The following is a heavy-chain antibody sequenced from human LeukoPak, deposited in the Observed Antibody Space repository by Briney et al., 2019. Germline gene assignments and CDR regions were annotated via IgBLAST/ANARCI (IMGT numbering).Heavy chain of an antibody. J-gene: IGHJ5*02. D-gene: IGHD6-13*01. Sequence: ASVKVSCKASGYTFTTYSINWVRQAPGQGLEWMGWINTNTGNPTYAQGFTGRFVFSLDTSVSTAYLQINSLKAEDTAVYYCARRTAAGFDPWGQGTLDTVSS. CDR3: ARRTAAGFDP. CDR2: INTNTGNP. V-gene: IGHV7-4-1*02. CDR1: GYTFTTYS.